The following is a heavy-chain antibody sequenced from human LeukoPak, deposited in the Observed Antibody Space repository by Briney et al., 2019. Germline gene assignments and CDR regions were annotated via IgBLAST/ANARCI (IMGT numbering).Heavy chain of an antibody. D-gene: IGHD3-3*01. CDR3: TRADDFWSGYHFDY. CDR1: GFTFSDYY. Sequence: GGSLRLSCAASGFTFSDYYMSWVRQAPGRGLEWVGFIRSKAYGGTTEYAASVKGRFTISRDDSKSIAYLQMNSLKTEDTAVYYCTRADDFWSGYHFDYWGQGTLVTVSS. CDR2: IRSKAYGGTT. V-gene: IGHV3-49*04. J-gene: IGHJ4*02.